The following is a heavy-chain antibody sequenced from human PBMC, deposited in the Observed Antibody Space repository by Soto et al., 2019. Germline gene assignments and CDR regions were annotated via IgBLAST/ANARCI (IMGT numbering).Heavy chain of an antibody. V-gene: IGHV4-59*12. Sequence: QVQLQESGPGLVKPSETLSLTCTVSGGSISSYYWSWIRQPPGKGLEWIGYIYYSGSTYYNPSLKSRVTISVDTSKNQFSLKLSSVTAADTAVYYCARILGRADYWGQGTLVTVSS. CDR1: GGSISSYY. CDR2: IYYSGST. J-gene: IGHJ4*02. D-gene: IGHD3-3*01. CDR3: ARILGRADY.